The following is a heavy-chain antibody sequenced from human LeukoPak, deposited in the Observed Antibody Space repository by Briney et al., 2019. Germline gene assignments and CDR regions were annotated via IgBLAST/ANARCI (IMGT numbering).Heavy chain of an antibody. CDR2: IYYSGST. Sequence: PSETLSLTCTVSGGSISSSSYYWGWIRQPPGKGLEWIESIYYSGSTYYNPSLKSRVTISVDTSKNQFSLKLSSVTAADTAVYYCARVLVATGSINFDYWGQGTLVTVSS. CDR1: GGSISSSSYY. V-gene: IGHV4-39*07. CDR3: ARVLVATGSINFDY. D-gene: IGHD5-12*01. J-gene: IGHJ4*02.